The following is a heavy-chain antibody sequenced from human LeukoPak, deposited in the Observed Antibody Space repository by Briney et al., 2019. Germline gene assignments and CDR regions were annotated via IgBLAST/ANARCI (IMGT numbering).Heavy chain of an antibody. CDR2: IYYSGST. CDR1: GGSISSSSYY. D-gene: IGHD3-3*01. CDR3: ARITYYDFWSGYPGDFDY. J-gene: IGHJ4*02. V-gene: IGHV4-39*01. Sequence: SETLSLTXTVSGGSISSSSYYWGWIGQPPGKGLEWIGSIYYSGSTYYNPSLKSRVTISVDTSKNQFSLKLSSVTAADTAVYYCARITYYDFWSGYPGDFDYWGQGTLVTVSS.